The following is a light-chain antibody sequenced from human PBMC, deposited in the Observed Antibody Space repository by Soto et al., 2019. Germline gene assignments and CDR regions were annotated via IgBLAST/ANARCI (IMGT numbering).Light chain of an antibody. V-gene: IGKV3-20*01. CDR3: HQDFNLPWT. Sequence: EFVLTQSPGTLSLSPGERATLSCRASQTVRNNYLAWYQQKPGQAPRLLIYDASSRATGIPDRFSGSGSGTDFTLTISSLQPEDFAVYFCHQDFNLPWTFGQGTKVDIK. CDR2: DAS. CDR1: QTVRNNY. J-gene: IGKJ1*01.